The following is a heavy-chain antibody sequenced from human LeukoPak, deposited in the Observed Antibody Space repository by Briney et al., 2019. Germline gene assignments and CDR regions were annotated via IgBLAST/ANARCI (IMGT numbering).Heavy chain of an antibody. CDR1: GYTFTGYY. V-gene: IGHV1-2*02. CDR3: ARGFGRYYYYYMDV. Sequence: VASVKVSCKASGYTFTGYYMHWVRQAPGQGLEWMGWINPNSGGTNYAQKFQGRVTMTRDTSISTAYMELSRLRSDDTAVYYCARGFGRYYYYYMDVWGKGTTVTVSS. CDR2: INPNSGGT. J-gene: IGHJ6*03. D-gene: IGHD3-10*01.